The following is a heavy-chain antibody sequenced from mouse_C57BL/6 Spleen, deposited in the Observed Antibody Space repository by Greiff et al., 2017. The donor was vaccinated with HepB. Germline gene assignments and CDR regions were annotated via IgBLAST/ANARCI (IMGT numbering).Heavy chain of an antibody. D-gene: IGHD2-3*01. CDR3: ARRENDGYYEWFAY. CDR2: ISYDGSN. CDR1: GYSITSGYY. J-gene: IGHJ3*01. V-gene: IGHV3-6*01. Sequence: EVQLQESGPGLVKPSQSLSLTCSVTGYSITSGYYWNWIRQFPGNKLEWMGYISYDGSNNYNPSLKNRISITRDTSKNQFFLKLNSVTTEDTATYYCARRENDGYYEWFAYWGQGTLVTVSA.